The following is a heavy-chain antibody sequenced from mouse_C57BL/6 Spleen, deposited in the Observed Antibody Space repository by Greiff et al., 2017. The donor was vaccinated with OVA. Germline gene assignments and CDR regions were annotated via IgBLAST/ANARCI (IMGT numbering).Heavy chain of an antibody. CDR1: GYTFTSYW. V-gene: IGHV1-50*01. Sequence: VQLQQPGAELVKPGASVKLSCKASGYTFTSYWMQWVKQRPGQGLEWIGEIDPSDSYTNYNQKFKGKATLTVAPSSSTAYMQLSSLTSEDAAVYYCARRSYYSKYPWYCDVWGTGTTVTVSS. CDR2: IDPSDSYT. D-gene: IGHD2-5*01. CDR3: ARRSYYSKYPWYCDV. J-gene: IGHJ1*03.